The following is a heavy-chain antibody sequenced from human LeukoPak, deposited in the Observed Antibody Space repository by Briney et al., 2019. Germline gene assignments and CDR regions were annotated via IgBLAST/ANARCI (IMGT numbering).Heavy chain of an antibody. J-gene: IGHJ3*02. D-gene: IGHD2-2*01. CDR2: IYPGDSDT. CDR1: GYSFTSYW. CDR3: ARRGYCSTTSCYYAFDI. V-gene: IGHV5-51*01. Sequence: GESLKISCKGSGYSFTSYWIGWVRQMPGKGLEWMGIIYPGDSDTRYSPSFQGQVTISADKSISTAYLQWSSLKASDTAMYYCARRGYCSTTSCYYAFDILGQGTMVTVYS.